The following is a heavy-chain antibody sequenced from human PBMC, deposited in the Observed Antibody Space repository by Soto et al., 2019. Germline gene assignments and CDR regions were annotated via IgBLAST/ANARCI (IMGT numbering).Heavy chain of an antibody. CDR2: ISGSGGST. V-gene: IGHV3-23*01. J-gene: IGHJ4*02. CDR1: GFTFSSYA. D-gene: IGHD6-19*01. Sequence: EVQLLESGGGLVQPGGSLRLSCAASGFTFSSYAMSWVRQAPGKGLEWVAAISGSGGSTYYADSVKGRFTISRDNSKNTMYLQMNSLRAEDTAVYYCAKDKGYGSVAGDYWGQGTLVTVSS. CDR3: AKDKGYGSVAGDY.